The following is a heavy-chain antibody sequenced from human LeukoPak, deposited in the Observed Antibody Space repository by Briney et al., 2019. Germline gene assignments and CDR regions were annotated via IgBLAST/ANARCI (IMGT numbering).Heavy chain of an antibody. CDR3: AALTVGG. CDR1: GFTFSSYW. Sequence: PGGSLRLSCAASGFTFSSYWMHWVRHAPGKGLVWVSRINSDGSSTNYADSVKGRFTISRDNAKNTLYLQMNNLRAEDTARYYCAALTVGGGGQGTLVTVSS. J-gene: IGHJ4*02. CDR2: INSDGSST. D-gene: IGHD3-16*01. V-gene: IGHV3-74*01.